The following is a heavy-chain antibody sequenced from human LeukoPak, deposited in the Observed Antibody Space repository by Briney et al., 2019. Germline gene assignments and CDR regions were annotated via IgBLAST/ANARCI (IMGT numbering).Heavy chain of an antibody. J-gene: IGHJ3*02. CDR2: INHSGST. CDR3: ASQLERQGATAFDI. V-gene: IGHV4-34*01. Sequence: PSETLSLTCAVYGGSFSGYYWSWIRQPPGKGLEWIGEINHSGSTNYNPSLKSRVTISVDTSKSQFSLKLSSVTAADTAVYYCASQLERQGATAFDIWGQGTMVTVSS. CDR1: GGSFSGYY. D-gene: IGHD1-1*01.